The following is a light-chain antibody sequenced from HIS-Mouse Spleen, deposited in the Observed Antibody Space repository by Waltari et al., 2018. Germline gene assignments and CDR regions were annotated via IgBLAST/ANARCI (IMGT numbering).Light chain of an antibody. Sequence: QSALTQPASVSGSPGQSITISCPGTSSDVGGYNYVSWYQQHPGKAPKLMIYDVSNRPSGVSNRFAGSKSGKTASLTISGLQAEDEADYYCSSYTSSSTLRVFGGGTKLTVL. CDR1: SSDVGGYNY. CDR3: SSYTSSSTLRV. V-gene: IGLV2-14*03. J-gene: IGLJ3*02. CDR2: DVS.